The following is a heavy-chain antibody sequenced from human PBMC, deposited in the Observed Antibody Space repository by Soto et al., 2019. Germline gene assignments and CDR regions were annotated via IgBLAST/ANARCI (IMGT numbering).Heavy chain of an antibody. CDR2: IYPGDSDT. V-gene: IGHV5-51*01. J-gene: IGHJ6*03. Sequence: RGESLKISCKGSGYSFTSYWIGWVRQMPGKGLEWMGIIYPGDSDTRYSPSFQGQVTISADKSISTAYLQWSSLKASDTAMYYCARVGGFCTNGVCQHYYYYYMDVWGQGTTVTVSS. CDR3: ARVGGFCTNGVCQHYYYYYMDV. D-gene: IGHD2-8*01. CDR1: GYSFTSYW.